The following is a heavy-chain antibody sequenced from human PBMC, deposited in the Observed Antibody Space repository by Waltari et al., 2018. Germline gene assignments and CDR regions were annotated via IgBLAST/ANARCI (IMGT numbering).Heavy chain of an antibody. V-gene: IGHV4-39*01. J-gene: IGHJ4*02. CDR3: ARISDDVDTAIGFDY. CDR1: GGSISSSSYY. Sequence: GKPSETLSLTCTVSGGSISSSSYYWGWIRQPPGKGLEWIGSIYYSGSTYYNPSLKSRVTISVDTSKNQFSLKLSSVTAADTAVYYCARISDDVDTAIGFDYWGQGTLVTVSS. D-gene: IGHD5-18*01. CDR2: IYYSGST.